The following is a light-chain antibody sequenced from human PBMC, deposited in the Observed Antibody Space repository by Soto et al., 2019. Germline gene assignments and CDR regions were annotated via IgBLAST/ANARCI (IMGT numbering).Light chain of an antibody. CDR3: QQSYSIPYT. CDR2: AAS. J-gene: IGKJ2*01. V-gene: IGKV1-39*01. CDR1: QSISSY. Sequence: DVQMNQSPSSLSASVGDRVTITCRASQSISSYLNWYQQKPGKAPKLLIYAASSLQSGVPSRFSRSGSGTDFTLTISTLQPEDFATYSVQQSYSIPYTFGQGTKLEIK.